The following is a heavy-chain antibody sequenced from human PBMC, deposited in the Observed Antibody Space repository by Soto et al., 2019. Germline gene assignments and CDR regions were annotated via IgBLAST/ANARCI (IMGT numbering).Heavy chain of an antibody. D-gene: IGHD3-3*01. CDR3: AKDGDWYDFSTGYYSRGNYFDY. V-gene: IGHV3-23*01. CDR2: LSSGGGTT. Sequence: PGGSLRLSCAASGFVFNNYAMSWARQAPGKGLEWVATLSSGGGTTYYTDSVKGRFTISRDNSMNLLYLQMNSLRADDTAVYYCAKDGDWYDFSTGYYSRGNYFDYWGQGTLVTV. CDR1: GFVFNNYA. J-gene: IGHJ4*02.